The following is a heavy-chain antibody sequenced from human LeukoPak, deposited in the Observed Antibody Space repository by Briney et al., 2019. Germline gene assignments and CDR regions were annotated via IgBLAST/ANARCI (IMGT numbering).Heavy chain of an antibody. Sequence: PSETLSLTCAVYGGSSSGYYWSWIRQPPGKGLEWIGEINHSGSTNYNPSLKSRVSISVDTSKNQFSLKLSSVTAADTAVYYCARDIPYYYGMDVWGQGTTVTVSS. J-gene: IGHJ6*02. CDR3: ARDIPYYYGMDV. CDR2: INHSGST. V-gene: IGHV4-34*01. D-gene: IGHD2-2*02. CDR1: GGSSSGYY.